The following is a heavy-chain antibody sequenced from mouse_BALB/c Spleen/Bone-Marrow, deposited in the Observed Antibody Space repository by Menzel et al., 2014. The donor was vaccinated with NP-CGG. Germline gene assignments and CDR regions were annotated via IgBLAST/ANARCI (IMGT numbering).Heavy chain of an antibody. CDR1: GYTFTNYW. D-gene: IGHD2-14*01. J-gene: IGHJ4*01. V-gene: IGHV1-69*02. CDR3: TRRDRYDYYGVDY. Sequence: VQLQQSGAELVRPGASVKVSCKASGYTFTNYWINWVRQRPGQGLEWIGNIYPSDSYSNYNQKFKDKATLTVDKSSSTAYMQLSSPTSEDSAAYYCTRRDRYDYYGVDYWGQGTSLTVSS. CDR2: IYPSDSYS.